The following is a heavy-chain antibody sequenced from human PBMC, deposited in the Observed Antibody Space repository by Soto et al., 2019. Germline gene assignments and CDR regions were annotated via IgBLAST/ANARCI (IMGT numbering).Heavy chain of an antibody. CDR2: IGVGSGNR. CDR3: AALGVNFDH. J-gene: IGHJ4*02. V-gene: IGHV1-58*01. CDR1: GFTFTSSA. D-gene: IGHD2-8*01. Sequence: SVKVSCKASGFTFTSSAVQWVRRARGQRLEWIGWIGVGSGNRHYAQKFQERVTITRDMSTNTAYMELSSLRSEDTAVYYCAALGVNFDHWGQGTLVTGPS.